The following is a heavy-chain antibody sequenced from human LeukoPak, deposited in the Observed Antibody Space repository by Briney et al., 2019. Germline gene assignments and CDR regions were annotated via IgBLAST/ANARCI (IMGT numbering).Heavy chain of an antibody. D-gene: IGHD2-2*01. CDR1: GYSISSGYY. V-gene: IGHV4-38-2*01. CDR3: ARVWDIVVVPAAPSPFDY. J-gene: IGHJ4*02. Sequence: PSETLSLTCAVSGYSISSGYYWGWIRQPPGKGLEWIGSIYHSGSTYYNPSLKSRATISVDTSKNQFSLKLSSVTAADTAVYYCARVWDIVVVPAAPSPFDYWGQGTLVTVSS. CDR2: IYHSGST.